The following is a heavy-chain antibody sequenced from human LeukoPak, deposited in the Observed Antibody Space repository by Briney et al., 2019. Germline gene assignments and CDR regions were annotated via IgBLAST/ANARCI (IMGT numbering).Heavy chain of an antibody. CDR1: GYTFTSYG. CDR2: VSAYNGNT. CDR3: ARDRRRIVVVMRPAFDI. J-gene: IGHJ3*02. D-gene: IGHD3-22*01. V-gene: IGHV1-18*01. Sequence: GASVKVSCKASGYTFTSYGISWVRQAPGQGLAWLGWVSAYNGNTNYAQKLQGRVTMTTDTSTSTAYMELRSLGSDDTAVYYCARDRRRIVVVMRPAFDIWGQGTMVTVSS.